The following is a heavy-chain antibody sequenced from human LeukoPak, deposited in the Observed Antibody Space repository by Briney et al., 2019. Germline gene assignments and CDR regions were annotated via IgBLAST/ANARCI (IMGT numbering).Heavy chain of an antibody. CDR1: GFTFSSYG. D-gene: IGHD4-23*01. V-gene: IGHV3-23*01. CDR2: ISGSGDNT. CDR3: AKIRWSSIQNWFDP. Sequence: GGSLRLSCAASGFTFSSYGMSWVRQAPGKGPEWVSVISGSGDNTYYGDSVKGRFTISRDNSKNTLYLQMSSLRADDTAVYYCAKIRWSSIQNWFDPWGQGALVIVFS. J-gene: IGHJ5*02.